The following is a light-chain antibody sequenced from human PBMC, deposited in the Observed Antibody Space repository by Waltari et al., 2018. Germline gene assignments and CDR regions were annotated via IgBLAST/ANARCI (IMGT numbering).Light chain of an antibody. CDR3: CSYAGGTTYV. J-gene: IGLJ1*01. CDR2: EVR. Sequence: QPALTQPASVSGSPGQSITLSCTGTSSDVGHYNVVSLYQQDPGKAPKFIIYEVREGPPGVSNRFSGSKSGNTASLTISGLQAEDEADYYCCSYAGGTTYVFGTGTKVTVL. CDR1: SSDVGHYNV. V-gene: IGLV2-23*02.